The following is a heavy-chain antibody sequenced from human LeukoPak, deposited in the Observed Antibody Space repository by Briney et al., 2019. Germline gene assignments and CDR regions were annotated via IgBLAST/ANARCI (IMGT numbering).Heavy chain of an antibody. J-gene: IGHJ4*02. CDR3: ARGSGYSYGKRMDYFGY. CDR2: ISSNGGST. Sequence: GGSLRLSCAASGFTFSSYAMPWVRQAPGKGLEYVSAISSNGGSTYYANSVKGRFTISRDNSKNTLYLQMGSLRAEDMAVYYCARGSGYSYGKRMDYFGYWGQGTLVTVSS. CDR1: GFTFSSYA. V-gene: IGHV3-64*01. D-gene: IGHD5-18*01.